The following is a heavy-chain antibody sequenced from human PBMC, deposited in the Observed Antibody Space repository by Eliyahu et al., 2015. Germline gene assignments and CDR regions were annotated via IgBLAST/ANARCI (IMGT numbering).Heavy chain of an antibody. CDR1: GFTFNNFG. J-gene: IGHJ4*02. V-gene: IGHV3-30*03. CDR2: XSDDGVNK. CDR3: ARDGRNLSGWAVY. Sequence: QVQLIESGGGVVQPGGSRRLSCVASGFTFNNFGLHWVRQSPDKGLEWLAVXSDDGVNKYYSDSVKGRFTVSRDDSLNTVYLDMDSLRPEDTAVYYCARDGRNLSGWAVYWGQGSLLTVSS. D-gene: IGHD6-19*01.